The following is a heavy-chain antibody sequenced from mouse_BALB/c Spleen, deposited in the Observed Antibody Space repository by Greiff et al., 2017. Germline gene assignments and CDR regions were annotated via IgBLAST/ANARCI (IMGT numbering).Heavy chain of an antibody. CDR3: VRKIYYDYAWYFDV. J-gene: IGHJ1*01. CDR1: GFSLTSYG. Sequence: VMLVESGPGLVQPSQSLSITCTVSGFSLTSYGVHWVRQSPGKGLEWLGVIWSGGSTDYNAAFISRLSISKDNSKSQVFFKMNSLQADDTAIYYCVRKIYYDYAWYFDVWGAGTTVTVSS. V-gene: IGHV2-2-2*01. D-gene: IGHD2-4*01. CDR2: IWSGGST.